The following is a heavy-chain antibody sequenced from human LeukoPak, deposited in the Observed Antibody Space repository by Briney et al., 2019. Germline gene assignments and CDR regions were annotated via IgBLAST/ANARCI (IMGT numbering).Heavy chain of an antibody. CDR1: GYTFTSYD. V-gene: IGHV1-8*01. CDR3: ARDDRRSIAARHTGQDY. D-gene: IGHD6-6*01. CDR2: MNPNSGNT. J-gene: IGHJ4*02. Sequence: GASVKVSCKASGYTFTSYDINWVRQATGQGLEWMGWMNPNSGNTGYAQKFQGRVTMTRNTSISTAYMELRSLRSDDTAVYYCARDDRRSIAARHTGQDYWGQGTLVTVSS.